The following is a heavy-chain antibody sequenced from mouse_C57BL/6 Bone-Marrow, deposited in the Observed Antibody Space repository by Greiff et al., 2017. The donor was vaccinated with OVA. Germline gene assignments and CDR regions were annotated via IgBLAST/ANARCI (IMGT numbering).Heavy chain of an antibody. CDR2: IWSGGGT. V-gene: IGHV2-2*01. CDR1: GFSLTSYG. J-gene: IGHJ1*03. CDR3: ARGGRYYDGSIPRYWYFDV. D-gene: IGHD1-1*01. Sequence: VQLQQSGPGLVQPSPSLSITCTVSGFSLTSYGVHWVRQSPGKGLEWLGVIWSGGGTDYNAAFISRLSISKDNSKSQVFFKMNSLQADDTAIYYCARGGRYYDGSIPRYWYFDVWGTGATVTVSS.